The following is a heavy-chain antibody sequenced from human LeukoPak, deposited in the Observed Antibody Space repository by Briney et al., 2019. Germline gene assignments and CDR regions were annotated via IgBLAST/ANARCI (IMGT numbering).Heavy chain of an antibody. CDR1: GGSISSSSYY. Sequence: SETLSLTCTVSGGSISSSSYYWGGIRQPPGKGLEWIGSIYYSGSTYYNPSLKSRVTISVDTSKNQFSLKLSSVTAADTAVYYCARQLAYCGGDCYTYYFDYWGQGTLVTVSS. J-gene: IGHJ4*02. V-gene: IGHV4-39*01. D-gene: IGHD2-21*02. CDR3: ARQLAYCGGDCYTYYFDY. CDR2: IYYSGST.